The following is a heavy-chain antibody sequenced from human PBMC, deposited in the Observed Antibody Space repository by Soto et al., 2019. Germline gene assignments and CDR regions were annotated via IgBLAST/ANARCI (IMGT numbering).Heavy chain of an antibody. CDR1: GGPFSGYY. D-gene: IGHD6-19*01. J-gene: IGHJ6*02. V-gene: IGHV4-34*01. Sequence: PSETLSLTCAVYGGPFSGYYWSWIRQPPGKGLEWIGEINHSGSTNYNPSLKSRVTISVDTSKNQFSLKLSSVTAADTAVYYCARGRQWLAYYYYGMDVWGQGTTVTVSS. CDR3: ARGRQWLAYYYYGMDV. CDR2: INHSGST.